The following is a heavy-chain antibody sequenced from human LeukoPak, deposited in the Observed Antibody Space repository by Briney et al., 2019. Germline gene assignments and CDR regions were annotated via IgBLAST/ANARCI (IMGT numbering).Heavy chain of an antibody. Sequence: SETLSLTCTVSGGSISSYYWSWIRQPPGKGLEWIGYIYYSGSTNYNPSPKSRVTISVDTSKNQFSLKLSSVTAADTAVYYCARGWSPYYFDYWGQGTLVTVSS. J-gene: IGHJ4*02. V-gene: IGHV4-59*01. CDR3: ARGWSPYYFDY. CDR2: IYYSGST. CDR1: GGSISSYY. D-gene: IGHD2-15*01.